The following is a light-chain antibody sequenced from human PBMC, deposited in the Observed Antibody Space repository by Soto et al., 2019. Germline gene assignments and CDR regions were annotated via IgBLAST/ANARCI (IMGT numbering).Light chain of an antibody. CDR1: QSISIY. Sequence: DIQMPQSPSSLSASVGDRVTIACRATQSISIYLNWYQQKPGKAPKLLIYGATTLQSGVPSRFSADGSGTDFNLTIRSLQPEDFATYYCQESSSGPPFTFGPGTKVDIK. V-gene: IGKV1-39*01. CDR3: QESSSGPPFT. CDR2: GAT. J-gene: IGKJ3*01.